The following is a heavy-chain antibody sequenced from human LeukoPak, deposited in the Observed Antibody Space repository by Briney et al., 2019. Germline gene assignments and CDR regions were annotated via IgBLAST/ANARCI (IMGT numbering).Heavy chain of an antibody. CDR2: IYYSGST. CDR1: GGSISSYY. Sequence: SETLSLTCTVPGGSISSYYWSWIRQPPGKGLEWIGYIYYSGSTNYNPSLKSRVTISVDTSKNQFSLKLSSVTAADTAVYYCAREVVAFDIWGQGTMVTVSS. J-gene: IGHJ3*02. V-gene: IGHV4-59*01. CDR3: AREVVAFDI. D-gene: IGHD2-2*01.